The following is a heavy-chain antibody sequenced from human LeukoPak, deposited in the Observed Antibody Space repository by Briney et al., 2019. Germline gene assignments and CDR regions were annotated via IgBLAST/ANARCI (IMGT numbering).Heavy chain of an antibody. CDR3: AREILRLDI. J-gene: IGHJ3*02. CDR1: GYTLTTQS. Sequence: GASVEVSCKASGYTLTTQSMNWVRQAPGQGLEWMGWINTDTGSSTYAQGFTGRFVFSVDTSVSTAYLQISSLKTEDTAVYYCAREILRLDIWGQGTMVTVSS. V-gene: IGHV7-4-1*02. CDR2: INTDTGSS.